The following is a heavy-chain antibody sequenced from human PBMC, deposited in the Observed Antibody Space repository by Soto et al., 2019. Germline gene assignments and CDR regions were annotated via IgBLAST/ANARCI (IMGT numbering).Heavy chain of an antibody. V-gene: IGHV3-48*03. CDR2: ISSSGSTI. CDR1: GFTFSSYE. J-gene: IGHJ6*02. Sequence: WGALRLSCAAYGFTFSSYEMNWVRQAPGKGLEWVSYISSSGSTIYYADSVKGRFTISRDNAKNSLYLQMNSLRAEDTAVYYCARDHKGGYYYYGMDVWGQGTTVTVSS. CDR3: ARDHKGGYYYYGMDV.